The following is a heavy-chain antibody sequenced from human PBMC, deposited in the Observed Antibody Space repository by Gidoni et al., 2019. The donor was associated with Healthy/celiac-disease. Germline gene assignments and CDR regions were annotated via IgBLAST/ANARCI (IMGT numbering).Heavy chain of an antibody. Sequence: QLQLQESGPGLVKPSETLSLTCTVSGGSISRISYYWGWIRQPPGKGLEWIGSIYYSGSTYYNPSLKSRVTISVDTSKNQFSLKLSSVTAADTAVYYCARGILDYGDCNYGMDVWGQGTTVTVSS. CDR2: IYYSGST. D-gene: IGHD4-17*01. CDR3: ARGILDYGDCNYGMDV. CDR1: GGSISRISYY. V-gene: IGHV4-39*07. J-gene: IGHJ6*02.